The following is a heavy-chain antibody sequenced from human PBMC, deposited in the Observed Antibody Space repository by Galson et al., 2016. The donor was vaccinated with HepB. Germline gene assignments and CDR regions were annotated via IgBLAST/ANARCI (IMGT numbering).Heavy chain of an antibody. CDR2: IRSKANSYAT. CDR1: GFTFSGSA. J-gene: IGHJ6*02. V-gene: IGHV3-73*01. Sequence: SLRLSCAASGFTFSGSAMHWVRQASGKGLEWVGRIRSKANSYATAYAASVKGRFTISRDDSKNTAYLQMNSLKNEDTAVYYCTRPARDYGDYGVYYYGMDVWGQGTTVSVSS. CDR3: TRPARDYGDYGVYYYGMDV. D-gene: IGHD4-17*01.